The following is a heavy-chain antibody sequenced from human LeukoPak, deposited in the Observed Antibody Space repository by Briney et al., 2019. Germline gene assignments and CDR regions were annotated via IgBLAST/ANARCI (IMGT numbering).Heavy chain of an antibody. J-gene: IGHJ5*02. Sequence: ASVKVSCKASGYTFTSYDINWVRQAIGQGLEWMGWMNPNSGNTGYAQKFQGRVTISRNTSISTAYMELSSLRSEDTAVYYCARMERIGSDNWFDPWGQGTLVTVSS. CDR3: ARMERIGSDNWFDP. CDR1: GYTFTSYD. CDR2: MNPNSGNT. V-gene: IGHV1-8*03. D-gene: IGHD1-1*01.